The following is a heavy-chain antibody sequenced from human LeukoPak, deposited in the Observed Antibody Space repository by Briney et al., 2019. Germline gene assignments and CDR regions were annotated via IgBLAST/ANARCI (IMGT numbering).Heavy chain of an antibody. Sequence: GGSLRLSCAASGFTFNIYSMNWVRQAPGKGPEWVSRITSSSHYIYYADSVKGRFTISRDNAKNSLYLDMSSLRAEDTAVYYCAELGITMIGGVWGKGTTVTISS. V-gene: IGHV3-21*01. CDR2: ITSSSHYI. CDR3: AELGITMIGGV. J-gene: IGHJ6*04. D-gene: IGHD3-10*02. CDR1: GFTFNIYS.